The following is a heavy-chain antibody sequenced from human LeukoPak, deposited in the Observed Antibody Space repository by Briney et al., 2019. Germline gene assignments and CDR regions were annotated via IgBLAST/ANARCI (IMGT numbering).Heavy chain of an antibody. V-gene: IGHV1-58*02. D-gene: IGHD3-10*01. CDR2: IVVGSGNT. Sequence: SVKVSCKASGFTFTSSTIQWVRQASGQGLDWIGWIVVGSGNTKYAQKLQERVILTRDMSTTTVYMELSRLRSEDTAVDYCAGRPWFGELTLDYWGQGTLVTVSS. J-gene: IGHJ4*02. CDR1: GFTFTSST. CDR3: AGRPWFGELTLDY.